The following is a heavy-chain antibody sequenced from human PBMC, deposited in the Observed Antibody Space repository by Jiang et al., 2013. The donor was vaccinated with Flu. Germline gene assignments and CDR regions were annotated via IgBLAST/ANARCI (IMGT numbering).Heavy chain of an antibody. J-gene: IGHJ4*02. V-gene: IGHV3-30*04. D-gene: IGHD3-22*01. CDR3: ARNYYDSSGQFDY. Sequence: GKGLEWVAVISYDGSNKYYADSVKGRFTISRDNSKNTLYLQMNSLRAEDTAVYYCARNYYDSSGQFDYWGQGTLVTVSS. CDR2: ISYDGSNK.